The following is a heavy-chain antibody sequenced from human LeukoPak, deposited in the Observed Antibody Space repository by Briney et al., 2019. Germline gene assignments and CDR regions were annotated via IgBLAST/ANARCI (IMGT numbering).Heavy chain of an antibody. CDR1: GFAVSSNY. CDR3: ARGRGEYQPLPFDY. D-gene: IGHD2-2*01. Sequence: GGSLRLSCAASGFAVSSNYMSWVRQAPGKGLEWVSVIYSGGSTYYADSVKGRFTISRHNSKNTLYLQMNSLRAEDTAVYYCARGRGEYQPLPFDYWGQGTLVTVSS. CDR2: IYSGGST. V-gene: IGHV3-53*04. J-gene: IGHJ4*02.